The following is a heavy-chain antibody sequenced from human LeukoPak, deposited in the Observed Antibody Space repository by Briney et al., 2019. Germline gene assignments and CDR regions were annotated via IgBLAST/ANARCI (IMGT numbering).Heavy chain of an antibody. CDR2: IQTDGSDK. CDR1: GFTFSSFG. Sequence: GGSLRLCCAGSGFTFSSFGMHWVRQAPGKGLEWVIFIQTDGSDKYYADSVKGRFTVSRDNSKNTLYLQMNSLRPEDTAVYYCAKELGTAVVGQRVDYWGQGTLVTVSS. J-gene: IGHJ4*02. D-gene: IGHD2-2*01. CDR3: AKELGTAVVGQRVDY. V-gene: IGHV3-30*02.